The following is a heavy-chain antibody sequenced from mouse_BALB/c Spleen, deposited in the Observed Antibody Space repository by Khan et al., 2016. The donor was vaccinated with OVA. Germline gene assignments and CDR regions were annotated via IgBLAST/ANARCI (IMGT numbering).Heavy chain of an antibody. CDR3: AKGDGNTYFLDY. V-gene: IGHV2-6-5*01. Sequence: QVQLKQSGPGLVAPSQSLSITCTVSGFSLTDYGVSWIRQPSGKGLVWLGVIWGGGSTYYNSALKSRLSISKDNSKSQVFLKMNSLQTDDTAIYYCAKGDGNTYFLDYWGQGTTLTVSS. CDR1: GFSLTDYG. J-gene: IGHJ2*01. D-gene: IGHD2-1*01. CDR2: IWGGGST.